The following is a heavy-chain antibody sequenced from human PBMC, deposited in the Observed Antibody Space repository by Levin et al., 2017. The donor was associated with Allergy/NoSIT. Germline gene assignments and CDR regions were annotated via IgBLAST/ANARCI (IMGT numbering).Heavy chain of an antibody. J-gene: IGHJ6*02. CDR1: GDSISSNY. Sequence: SQTLSLTCTVSGDSISSNYWSWIRQPPEKGLEWIGYIYYSGSTNYNPSLKSRVTISIDTSKNQFSLKLSSVTAADTAVYYCARRSCRGGTCYSGSHGMDVWGQGTTVTVSS. V-gene: IGHV4-59*08. CDR2: IYYSGST. CDR3: ARRSCRGGTCYSGSHGMDV. D-gene: IGHD2-15*01.